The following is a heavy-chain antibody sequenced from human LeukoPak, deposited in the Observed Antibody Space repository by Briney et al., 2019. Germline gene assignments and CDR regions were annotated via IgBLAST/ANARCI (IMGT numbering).Heavy chain of an antibody. CDR3: AKDQGYSGYDPLDY. J-gene: IGHJ4*02. Sequence: GGSLRLSCAASGFTFSSYAMTWVRQAPGKGLEWVSAISGSGGRTYSADSVKGRFTISRDNSKNKLYVQMNSLRAEDTAVYYCAKDQGYSGYDPLDYWGQGTLVTVSS. CDR2: ISGSGGRT. CDR1: GFTFSSYA. D-gene: IGHD5-12*01. V-gene: IGHV3-23*01.